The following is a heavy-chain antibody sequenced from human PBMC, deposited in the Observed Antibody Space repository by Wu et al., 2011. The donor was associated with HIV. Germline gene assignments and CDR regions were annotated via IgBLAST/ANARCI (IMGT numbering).Heavy chain of an antibody. CDR3: ARGRPRDGYNYPANY. Sequence: QVQLVQSGAEVKKPGASVKVSCKASGHIFTGYSIHWVRQAPGQGLEWMGGIIPIFGTANNAQKFQGRVTITTDESTSTAYMELSSLRSEDTAVYYCARGRPRDGYNYPANYWGQGTLVTVSS. CDR2: IIPIFGTA. V-gene: IGHV1-69*01. J-gene: IGHJ4*02. CDR1: GHIFTGYS. D-gene: IGHD5-24*01.